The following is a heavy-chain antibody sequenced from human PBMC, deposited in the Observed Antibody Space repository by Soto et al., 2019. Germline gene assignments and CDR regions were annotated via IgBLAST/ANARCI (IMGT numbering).Heavy chain of an antibody. D-gene: IGHD7-27*01. CDR2: IYYSGST. CDR1: GGSISSGDYY. Sequence: QVQLQESGQGLVKPSQTLSLTCTVSGGSISSGDYYWSWIRQPPGKGLEWIGYIYYSGSTYYNPSLKSRVTISVDTSKNQFSLKLSSVTAADTAVYYCARDANWFISGDGAWYFDLWGRGTLVTVSS. J-gene: IGHJ2*01. V-gene: IGHV4-30-4*01. CDR3: ARDANWFISGDGAWYFDL.